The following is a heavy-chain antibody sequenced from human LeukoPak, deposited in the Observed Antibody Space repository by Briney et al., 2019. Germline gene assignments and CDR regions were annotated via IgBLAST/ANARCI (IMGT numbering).Heavy chain of an antibody. V-gene: IGHV1-58*02. CDR3: AADSPYCSSTSCYRGDYYYYGMDV. Sequence: ASVKVSCKASGYTFTSYDINWVRQARGQRLEWIGWIVVGSGNTNYAQKFQERVTITRDMSTSTAYMELSSLRSEDTAVYYCAADSPYCSSTSCYRGDYYYYGMDVWGQGTTVTVSS. D-gene: IGHD2-2*01. CDR2: IVVGSGNT. J-gene: IGHJ6*02. CDR1: GYTFTSYD.